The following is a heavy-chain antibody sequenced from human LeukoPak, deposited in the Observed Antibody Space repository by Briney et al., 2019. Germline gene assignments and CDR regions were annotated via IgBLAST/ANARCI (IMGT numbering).Heavy chain of an antibody. D-gene: IGHD3-10*01. Sequence: GGSLRLSCAASGFTFSDYGMHWVRQAPGKGLEWVAIISYDGSDKYYADSVKGRFTISRDNSKNTLYLLMNSLRAEDTAVYYCAKGHYGSGSPDYFDCWGQGTLVTVSS. CDR1: GFTFSDYG. CDR3: AKGHYGSGSPDYFDC. V-gene: IGHV3-30*18. J-gene: IGHJ4*02. CDR2: ISYDGSDK.